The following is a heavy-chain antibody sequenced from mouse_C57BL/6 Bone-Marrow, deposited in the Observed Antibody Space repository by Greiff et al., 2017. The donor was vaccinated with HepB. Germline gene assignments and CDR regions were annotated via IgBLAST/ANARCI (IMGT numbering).Heavy chain of an antibody. Sequence: DVKLVESGGELVKPGGSLKLSCAASGFTFSSYGMSWVRQTPDKRLEWVATISSGGSYTYYPDSVKGRFTISRDNAKNTLYLQMSSLKSEDTAMYYCARLPWFAYWGQGTLVTVSA. CDR2: ISSGGSYT. CDR3: ARLPWFAY. CDR1: GFTFSSYG. J-gene: IGHJ3*01. V-gene: IGHV5-6*02.